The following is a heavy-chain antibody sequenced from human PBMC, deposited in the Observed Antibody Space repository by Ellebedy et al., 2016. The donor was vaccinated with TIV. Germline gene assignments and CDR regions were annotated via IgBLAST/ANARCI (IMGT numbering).Heavy chain of an antibody. V-gene: IGHV4-34*01. CDR3: AREPDYGDYEDY. Sequence: MPSETLSLTCAVYGGSFSGYYWSWIRQPPGKGLEWIGEINHSGSTNYNPSLKSRVTISVDTSKNQFSLKLSSVTAADTAVYYCAREPDYGDYEDYWGQGTLVTVSS. J-gene: IGHJ4*02. CDR1: GGSFSGYY. D-gene: IGHD4-17*01. CDR2: INHSGST.